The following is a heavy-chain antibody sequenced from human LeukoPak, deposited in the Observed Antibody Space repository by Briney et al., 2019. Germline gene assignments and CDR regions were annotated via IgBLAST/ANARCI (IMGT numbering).Heavy chain of an antibody. D-gene: IGHD2-21*01. CDR1: GFIFSDYY. CDR3: ARDAYFYSSDQ. J-gene: IGHJ4*02. CDR2: ISETGITI. Sequence: GGSLRLSCAASGFIFSDYYVTWLRQAPGKGLEWISYISETGITIHYAASVKGRFTVSRDNTKNSLYLQMNSLRVEDTAVYYCARDAYFYSSDQWGRGTLVTVSS. V-gene: IGHV3-11*04.